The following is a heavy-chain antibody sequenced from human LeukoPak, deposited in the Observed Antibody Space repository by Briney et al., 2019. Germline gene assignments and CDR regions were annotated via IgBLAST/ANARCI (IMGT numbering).Heavy chain of an antibody. CDR2: ISYDGTNK. D-gene: IGHD2-2*01. J-gene: IGHJ4*02. CDR3: ARSPTSWYFDY. V-gene: IGHV3-30*04. Sequence: HPGGSLRLSCAASGFTFSSYAMHWVRQAPGKGLEWVAVISYDGTNKYYADSVKGRFTISRDISKNTLYLQMNSLRPEDTSVYYCARSPTSWYFDYWGQGTLVTVSS. CDR1: GFTFSSYA.